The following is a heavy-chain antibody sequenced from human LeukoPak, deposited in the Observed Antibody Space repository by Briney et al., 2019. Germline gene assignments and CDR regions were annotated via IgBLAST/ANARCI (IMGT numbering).Heavy chain of an antibody. D-gene: IGHD3-10*01. CDR3: ARGSGRITMVRGVPRGQYFDY. Sequence: SVKVSCKASGGTFSSYAISWVRQAPGQGLEWMGRIIPILGIANYAQKFQGRVTITADKSTSTAYMELSSLRSEDTAVYYCARGSGRITMVRGVPRGQYFDYWGQGTLVTVSS. V-gene: IGHV1-69*04. CDR2: IIPILGIA. J-gene: IGHJ4*02. CDR1: GGTFSSYA.